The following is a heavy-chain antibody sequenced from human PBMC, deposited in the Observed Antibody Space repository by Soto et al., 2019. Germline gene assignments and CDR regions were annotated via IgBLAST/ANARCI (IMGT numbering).Heavy chain of an antibody. J-gene: IGHJ4*02. V-gene: IGHV1-18*01. CDR1: GYTFTSYG. Sequence: QVQLVQSGAEVKKPGASVKVSCKASGYTFTSYGISWVRQAPGQGLEWMGWISAYNGNTNYAQKLQGRVTMTTDTATKTSYMELRSLRSDDTAVYYCASSLLVGYGLEGESDWGQGTLVTVSS. CDR3: ASSLLVGYGLEGESD. CDR2: ISAYNGNT. D-gene: IGHD5-18*01.